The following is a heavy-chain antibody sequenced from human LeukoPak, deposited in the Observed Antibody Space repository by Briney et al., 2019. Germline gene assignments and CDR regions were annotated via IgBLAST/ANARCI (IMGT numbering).Heavy chain of an antibody. CDR2: IWDDESNK. D-gene: IGHD2-15*01. Sequence: GSLRLSCAASGFTFSSYGLHWVRQAPGQGLEWVAVIWDDESNKYYADSVKGRFTISRDNSKNTLYLQMNSLRAEDTAVYYCAKDLTPYCSGGSCYSSHDAFDIWGQGTMVTVSS. CDR3: AKDLTPYCSGGSCYSSHDAFDI. V-gene: IGHV3-33*06. J-gene: IGHJ3*02. CDR1: GFTFSSYG.